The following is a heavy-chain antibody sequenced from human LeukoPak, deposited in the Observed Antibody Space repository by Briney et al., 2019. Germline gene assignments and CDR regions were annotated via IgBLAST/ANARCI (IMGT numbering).Heavy chain of an antibody. CDR1: GFTFSSYS. Sequence: GGSLRLSCAASGFTFSSYSMNWVRQAPGKGLEWVSAISGSGGSTYYADSVKGRFTISRDNSKNTLYLQMNSLRAEDTAVYYCVYGSGSYYSKSSFDYWGQGTLVTVSS. V-gene: IGHV3-23*01. J-gene: IGHJ4*02. D-gene: IGHD3-10*01. CDR2: ISGSGGST. CDR3: VYGSGSYYSKSSFDY.